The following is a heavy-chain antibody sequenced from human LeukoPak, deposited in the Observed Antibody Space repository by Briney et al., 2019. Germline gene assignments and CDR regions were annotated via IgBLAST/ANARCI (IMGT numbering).Heavy chain of an antibody. CDR3: AREDGYYAFDI. CDR2: ISSTGRTI. D-gene: IGHD5-24*01. V-gene: IGHV3-48*03. Sequence: GGSLRLSCVVSGFTFSRYEMNWVRQAPGKGLQWVSYISSTGRTIYYTDSVKGRFTISRDNAKNSLYLQMNSLRAEDTALYYCAREDGYYAFDIWGQGTMVTVSS. J-gene: IGHJ3*02. CDR1: GFTFSRYE.